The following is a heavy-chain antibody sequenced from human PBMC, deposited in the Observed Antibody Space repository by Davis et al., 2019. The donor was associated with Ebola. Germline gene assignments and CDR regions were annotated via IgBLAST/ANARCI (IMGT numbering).Heavy chain of an antibody. Sequence: GGSLRLSCAASGFTFSSYWMHWVRQAPGKGLVWVGRIKSKTDGGTTDYAAPVKGRFTISRDDSKNTLYLQMNSLKTEDTAVYYCSSGRYSYGLVYYYYGMDVWGKGTTVTVSS. CDR2: IKSKTDGGTT. J-gene: IGHJ6*04. D-gene: IGHD5-18*01. CDR1: GFTFSSYW. CDR3: SSGRYSYGLVYYYYGMDV. V-gene: IGHV3-15*01.